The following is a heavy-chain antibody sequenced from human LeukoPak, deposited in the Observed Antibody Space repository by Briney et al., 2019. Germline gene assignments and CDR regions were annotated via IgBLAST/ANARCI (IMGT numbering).Heavy chain of an antibody. J-gene: IGHJ4*02. Sequence: GGSLRLSCAASGFTFSRYGMHWVRQAPGKGLEWVAVIWYDGSNRQYADSVKGRFTISRDNSKNTLYLQMNSLRAEDTAVYYCARDFGFSPSSGYSFDYWGQGTLVTVSS. D-gene: IGHD3-22*01. CDR1: GFTFSRYG. V-gene: IGHV3-33*01. CDR2: IWYDGSNR. CDR3: ARDFGFSPSSGYSFDY.